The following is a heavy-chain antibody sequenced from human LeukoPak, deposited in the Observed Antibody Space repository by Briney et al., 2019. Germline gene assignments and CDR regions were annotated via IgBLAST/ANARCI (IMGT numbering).Heavy chain of an antibody. V-gene: IGHV1-18*04. D-gene: IGHD4-17*01. J-gene: IGHJ4*02. CDR3: ARDYRAQKGGDDYGDDY. Sequence: ASVKVSCKASGYTFTNYGIGWVRQAPGQGLEWMGWVSTYNDNTNYAQKLQGRVTMTTDTSATTAYMELRSLRSEDTAVYYCARDYRAQKGGDDYGDDYWGQGTLVIVSS. CDR2: VSTYNDNT. CDR1: GYTFTNYG.